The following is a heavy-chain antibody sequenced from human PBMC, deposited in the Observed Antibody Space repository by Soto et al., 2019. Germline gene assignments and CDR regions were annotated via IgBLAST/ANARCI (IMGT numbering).Heavy chain of an antibody. V-gene: IGHV1-8*01. D-gene: IGHD3-10*01. CDR3: ARYRDYYYGMDV. J-gene: IGHJ6*02. CDR2: MNPNSGIT. CDR1: GYTFTSYD. Sequence: QVQLVQSGAEVKKPGASVRVYCKASGYTFTSYDIHWVRQATGQGLEWLGWMNPNSGITVYAQKIQGRVTMTRDTSVNTAYMELSSLRSEDTAVYYCARYRDYYYGMDVWGQGTTVTVSS.